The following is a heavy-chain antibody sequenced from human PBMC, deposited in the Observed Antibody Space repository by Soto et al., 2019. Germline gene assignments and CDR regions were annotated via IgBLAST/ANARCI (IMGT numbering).Heavy chain of an antibody. CDR1: GGTFSSYA. V-gene: IGHV1-69*01. CDR3: ARRIAYCGGDCYSGGWFDP. D-gene: IGHD2-21*02. Sequence: QVQLVQSGAEVKKPGYSVKVSCKASGGTFSSYAISWVRQAPGQGLEWMGGIIPFFGTANYAQTFQGRVTITADESTSTAYMELSSLRSEDTAVYYCARRIAYCGGDCYSGGWFDPWGQGTLVTVSS. J-gene: IGHJ5*02. CDR2: IIPFFGTA.